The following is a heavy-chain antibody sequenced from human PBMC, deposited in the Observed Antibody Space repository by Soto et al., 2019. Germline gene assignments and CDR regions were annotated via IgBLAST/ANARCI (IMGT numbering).Heavy chain of an antibody. D-gene: IGHD6-13*01. CDR1: GFTCA. Sequence: EVQLLESGEALVQPGGSLRLSCAASGFTCAMSWVRQAPGKGLEWVSGISAGVIDTYYADSVKGRFTVSRDDSKNTLYLQMNSLRADDTAVYYCAKQFSSSTWYPFDHWGRGTLVTVSS. CDR2: ISAGVIDT. CDR3: AKQFSSSTWYPFDH. V-gene: IGHV3-23*01. J-gene: IGHJ4*02.